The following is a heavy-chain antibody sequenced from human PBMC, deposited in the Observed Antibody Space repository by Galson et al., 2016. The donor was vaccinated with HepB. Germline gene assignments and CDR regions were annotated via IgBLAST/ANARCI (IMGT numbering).Heavy chain of an antibody. V-gene: IGHV4-4*02. CDR3: ARVRGGCSGTSCVLDP. D-gene: IGHD2-2*01. J-gene: IGHJ5*02. Sequence: TLSLTCAVSGDSISSSNWWTWVRQSPAKGLEWIGEIYHDGDTNYNPSLNSRLAISVDKPNNQFSLNLISVTAADTAVYYCARVRGGCSGTSCVLDPWGQGTLVTVSS. CDR1: GDSISSSNW. CDR2: IYHDGDT.